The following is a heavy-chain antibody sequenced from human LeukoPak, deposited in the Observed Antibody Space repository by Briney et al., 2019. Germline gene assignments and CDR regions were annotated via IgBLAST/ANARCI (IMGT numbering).Heavy chain of an antibody. D-gene: IGHD2-15*01. CDR1: GFTFSSYS. CDR3: ARDRGHCSGGSCFLAADYYYYGMDV. CDR2: ISSSSSYI. V-gene: IGHV3-21*01. J-gene: IGHJ6*02. Sequence: GGSLRLSCAASGFTFSSYSMNWVRQAPGKGLEWVSSISSSSSYIYYADSVKGRFTISRDNAKNSLYLQMNSLRAEDTAVYYCARDRGHCSGGSCFLAADYYYYGMDVWGQGTTVTVSS.